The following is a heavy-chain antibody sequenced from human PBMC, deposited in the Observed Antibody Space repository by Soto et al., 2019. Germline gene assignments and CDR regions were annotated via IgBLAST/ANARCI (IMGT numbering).Heavy chain of an antibody. CDR2: ISAYNGNT. CDR1: GYTFTSYG. V-gene: IGHV1-18*01. D-gene: IGHD3-22*01. CDR3: ARTEGYYDSSGPLDY. J-gene: IGHJ4*02. Sequence: QVQLVQSGAEVKKPGASVKVSCKASGYTFTSYGISWVRQAPGQGLEWMGWISAYNGNTNYAQKLQGRVTMTTDTSXXTAYMELRSLRSDDTAVYYCARTEGYYDSSGPLDYWGQGTLVTVSS.